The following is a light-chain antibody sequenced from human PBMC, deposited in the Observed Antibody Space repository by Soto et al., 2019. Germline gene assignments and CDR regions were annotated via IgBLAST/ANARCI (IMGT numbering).Light chain of an antibody. CDR2: SNN. Sequence: QSALTQPPSASGTPGQRITISCSGSSSNIGSHTVNWHQQVPGTAPKLLIYSNNERPSGVPDRFSGSKSGTSASLAISGLQSGDEADYYCAAWDDSLNGVIFGGGTKVTAL. J-gene: IGLJ2*01. CDR3: AAWDDSLNGVI. V-gene: IGLV1-44*01. CDR1: SSNIGSHT.